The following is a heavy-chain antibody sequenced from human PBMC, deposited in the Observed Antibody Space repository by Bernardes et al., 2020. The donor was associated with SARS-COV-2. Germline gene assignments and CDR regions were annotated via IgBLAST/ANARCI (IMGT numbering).Heavy chain of an antibody. D-gene: IGHD4-17*01. CDR2: ISGSGGST. CDR1: GFTFSSYA. CDR3: AKDPRGDYGFGY. Sequence: GGSLRLSCAASGFTFSSYAMSWVRQAPGKGLEWVSAISGSGGSTYYADSVKGRSTISRDNSKNTLYLQMNSLRAEDTAVYYCAKDPRGDYGFGYWGQGTLVTVSS. J-gene: IGHJ4*02. V-gene: IGHV3-23*01.